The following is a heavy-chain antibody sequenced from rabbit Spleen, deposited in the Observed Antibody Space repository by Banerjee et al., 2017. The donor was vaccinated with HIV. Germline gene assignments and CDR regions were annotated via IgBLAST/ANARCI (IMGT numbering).Heavy chain of an antibody. CDR1: GFDFSSSYY. CDR3: ARLGHADYPYAYGLKL. V-gene: IGHV1S40*01. CDR2: IYTGSSGST. J-gene: IGHJ4*01. D-gene: IGHD6-1*01. Sequence: QSLEESGGGLVKPGASLTLTCKASGFDFSSSYYMCWVRQAPGKGLEWIGCIYTGSSGSTYYASWAKGRFTISKTSSTTVTLQMTSLTAADTATYFCARLGHADYPYAYGLKLWGPGTLVTVS.